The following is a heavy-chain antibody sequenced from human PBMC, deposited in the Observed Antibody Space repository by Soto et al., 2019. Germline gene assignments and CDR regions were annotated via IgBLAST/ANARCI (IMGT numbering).Heavy chain of an antibody. Sequence: QVQLLQSGAEVKKPGASVKVSCKASGDTYTANYIHWERQAPGQGFERKGWINPKSAGTEYPQKFQGRVTMTRDTSLSTVYMTLTRLTSDDTAVYYCARDLAKGGGSAGFDYWGQGTLVTVSS. D-gene: IGHD1-26*01. CDR3: ARDLAKGGGSAGFDY. CDR2: INPKSAGT. J-gene: IGHJ4*02. V-gene: IGHV1-2*02. CDR1: GDTYTANY.